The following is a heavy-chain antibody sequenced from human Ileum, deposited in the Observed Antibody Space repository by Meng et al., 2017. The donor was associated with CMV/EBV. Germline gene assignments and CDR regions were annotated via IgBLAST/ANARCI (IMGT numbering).Heavy chain of an antibody. J-gene: IGHJ4*02. CDR1: GGSFSGYY. Sequence: TLSRTCAVYGGSFSGYYWSWIRQPPGKGLEWIGEINHSGSTNYNPSLKSRVTISVDTSKNQFSLKLSSVTAADTAVYYCARDYRIDYWGQGTLVTVSS. V-gene: IGHV4-34*01. CDR2: INHSGST. CDR3: ARDYRIDY. D-gene: IGHD4-11*01.